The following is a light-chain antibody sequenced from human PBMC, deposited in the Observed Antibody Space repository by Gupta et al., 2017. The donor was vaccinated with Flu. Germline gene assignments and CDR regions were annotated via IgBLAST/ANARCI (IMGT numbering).Light chain of an antibody. CDR1: QSLLHSNGYNY. CDR2: LGS. J-gene: IGKJ1*01. V-gene: IGKV2-28*01. Sequence: DIVMTQSPLSLPVTPGEPASISCSSSQSLLHSNGYNYLDWYLQKPGQSPQLLIYLGSNRASGVTDRFSGSGSGTDFTLKISRVEPEDVGVYYCKQALQTPWTFGRGTKVEVK. CDR3: KQALQTPWT.